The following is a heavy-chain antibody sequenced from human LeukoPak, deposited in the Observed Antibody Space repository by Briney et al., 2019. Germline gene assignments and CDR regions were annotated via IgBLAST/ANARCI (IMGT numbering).Heavy chain of an antibody. V-gene: IGHV4-61*08. Sequence: SETLSLTCTVSGGSISSGGYYWSWIRQHPGKGLEWIGYIYYSGSTNYNPSLKSRVTISVDTSKNQFSLNLSSVTAADTAVYYCARGDGYNFYYWGQGTLVTVSS. J-gene: IGHJ4*02. D-gene: IGHD5-24*01. CDR1: GGSISSGGYY. CDR3: ARGDGYNFYY. CDR2: IYYSGST.